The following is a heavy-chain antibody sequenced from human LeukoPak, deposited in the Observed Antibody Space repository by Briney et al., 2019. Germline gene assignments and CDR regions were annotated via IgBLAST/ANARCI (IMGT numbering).Heavy chain of an antibody. CDR2: INPKSGDT. J-gene: IGHJ4*02. D-gene: IGHD5-24*01. Sequence: GASVKVSCKAYGYTFTAYYMHWVRQAPGQGPEWMGWINPKSGDTNYAQKFQGRVTTTRDTSISTGYMELSRLTSDDTAVYYCARETGQFEHDSWGQGTLVTVSS. V-gene: IGHV1-2*02. CDR1: GYTFTAYY. CDR3: ARETGQFEHDS.